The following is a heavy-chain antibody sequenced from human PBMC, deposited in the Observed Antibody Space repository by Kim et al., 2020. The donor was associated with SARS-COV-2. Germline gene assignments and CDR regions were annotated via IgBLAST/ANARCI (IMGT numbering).Heavy chain of an antibody. CDR1: GGSISSSSYY. D-gene: IGHD6-13*01. CDR3: ARDEPASIAAAPGAFDY. J-gene: IGHJ4*02. Sequence: SETLSLTCTVSGGSISSSSYYWGWIRQPPGKGLEWIGSIYYSGSTYYNPSLKSRVTISVDTSKNQFSLKLSSVTAADTAVYYCARDEPASIAAAPGAFDYWGQGTLVTISS. CDR2: IYYSGST. V-gene: IGHV4-39*07.